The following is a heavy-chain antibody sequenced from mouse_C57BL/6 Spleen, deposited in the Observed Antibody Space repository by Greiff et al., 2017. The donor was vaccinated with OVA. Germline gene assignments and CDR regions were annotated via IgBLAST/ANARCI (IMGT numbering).Heavy chain of an antibody. D-gene: IGHD1-1*01. CDR1: GYTFTSYW. J-gene: IGHJ4*01. CDR2: IDPSDSYT. V-gene: IGHV1-69*01. CDR3: ARFITTVVEGYYAMDY. Sequence: QVHVKQPGAELVMPGASVKLSCKASGYTFTSYWMHWVKQRPGQGLEWIGEIDPSDSYTNYNQKFKGKSTLTVDKSSSTAYMQLSSLTSEDSAVYYCARFITTVVEGYYAMDYWGQGTSVTVSS.